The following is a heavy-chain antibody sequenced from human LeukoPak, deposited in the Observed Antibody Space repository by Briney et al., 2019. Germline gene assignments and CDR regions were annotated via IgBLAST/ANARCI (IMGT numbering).Heavy chain of an antibody. CDR2: INPNSDVT. J-gene: IGHJ5*02. V-gene: IGHV1-2*02. Sequence: ASVKVSCKASGYTFTGYYMHWVRQAPGQGLEWMGWINPNSDVTNYAQKFQGRVTMTRDTSISTAYMELSRLRSDDTAVYYCAREGRSMVRGVISRWFDPWGQGTLVTVSS. D-gene: IGHD3-10*01. CDR3: AREGRSMVRGVISRWFDP. CDR1: GYTFTGYY.